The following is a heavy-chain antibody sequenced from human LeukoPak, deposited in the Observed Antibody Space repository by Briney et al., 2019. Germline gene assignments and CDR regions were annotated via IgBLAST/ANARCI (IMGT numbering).Heavy chain of an antibody. CDR1: GFTFSTYA. V-gene: IGHV3-23*01. CDR2: INGRGVST. CDR3: AREAYYDCSGSLDY. D-gene: IGHD3-22*01. Sequence: GGSLRLSCAASGFTFSTYAMSWVRQAPGKGLEWVSCINGRGVSTYYADSVKGRFTISRDNSKNTLYLQMSSLRADDTAIYYCAREAYYDCSGSLDYWGQGTLVTVPS. J-gene: IGHJ4*02.